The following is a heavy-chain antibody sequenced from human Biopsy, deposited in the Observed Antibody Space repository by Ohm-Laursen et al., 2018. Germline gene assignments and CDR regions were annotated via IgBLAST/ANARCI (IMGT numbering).Heavy chain of an antibody. V-gene: IGHV4-61*01. Sequence: SQTLSLTCAVSGASVSSGRYDWSWIRQPPGKGLEWIGNIYNDVSTKYNPSLRSRVTISADKSANQFSLKLRSVTAADTAVYYCARGYDGLYEAFDFWGQGTVVTVAS. J-gene: IGHJ3*01. CDR3: ARGYDGLYEAFDF. CDR1: GASVSSGRYD. D-gene: IGHD1-1*01. CDR2: IYNDVST.